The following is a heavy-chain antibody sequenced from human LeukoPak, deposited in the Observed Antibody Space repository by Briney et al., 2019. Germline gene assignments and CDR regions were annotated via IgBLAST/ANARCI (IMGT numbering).Heavy chain of an antibody. CDR3: ARDYYYDSSGYYSKWYNWFDP. CDR2: INSDGSST. D-gene: IGHD3-22*01. CDR1: GFTFSSYW. J-gene: IGHJ5*02. V-gene: IGHV3-74*01. Sequence: PGWSLRLSCAASGFTFSSYWMHWVRQAPGKGLVWVSRINSDGSSTSYADSVKGRFTISRDNAKNTLYLQMNSLRAEDTAVYYCARDYYYDSSGYYSKWYNWFDPWGQGTLVTVSS.